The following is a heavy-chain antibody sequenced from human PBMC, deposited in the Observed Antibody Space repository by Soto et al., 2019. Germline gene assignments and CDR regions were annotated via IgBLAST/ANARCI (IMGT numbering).Heavy chain of an antibody. Sequence: PSETLSLTCAVSGGSISSGGYSWSWIRQPPGKGLEWVANIKQDGSEKYYVDSVKGRFTISRDNATNSLYLQMNSLRAEDTGVYYCARDHIVGATNFDCWGQGTLVTVSS. D-gene: IGHD1-26*01. J-gene: IGHJ4*02. V-gene: IGHV3-7*01. CDR3: ARDHIVGATNFDC. CDR1: GGSISSGGYS. CDR2: IKQDGSEK.